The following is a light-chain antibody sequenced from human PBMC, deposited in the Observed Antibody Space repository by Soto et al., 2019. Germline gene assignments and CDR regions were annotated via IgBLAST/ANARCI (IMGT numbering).Light chain of an antibody. Sequence: EIVMTQSPATLSVSQGERATLSCRASQSVSSNLAWYQQKPGQAPRLLIYGASTRATGIPARFSGSGSGTEFTLTISSLQSEDFAVYYCQQYNNWAQTFGQGTKVDIK. CDR1: QSVSSN. CDR2: GAS. J-gene: IGKJ1*01. V-gene: IGKV3-15*01. CDR3: QQYNNWAQT.